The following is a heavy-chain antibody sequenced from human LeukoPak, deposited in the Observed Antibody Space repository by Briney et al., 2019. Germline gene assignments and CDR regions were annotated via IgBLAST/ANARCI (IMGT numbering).Heavy chain of an antibody. Sequence: ASVKVSCKASGGTFSSYAISWVRQAPGQGLEWMGGIIPIFGTVNYAQKFQGRVTITADESTSTAYMELSSLRSEDTAVYYCASGHKAVAGDPAFDYWGQGTLVTVSS. CDR3: ASGHKAVAGDPAFDY. CDR2: IIPIFGTV. V-gene: IGHV1-69*01. D-gene: IGHD6-19*01. CDR1: GGTFSSYA. J-gene: IGHJ4*02.